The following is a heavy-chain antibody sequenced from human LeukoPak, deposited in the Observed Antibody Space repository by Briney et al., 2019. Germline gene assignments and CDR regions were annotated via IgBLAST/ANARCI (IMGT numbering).Heavy chain of an antibody. Sequence: GGSLRLSCAASGFTSSSFWMSWVRQAPGKGLEWVANIKQDGSERYYVDSVKGRFTISRDNAKDSVYLQMNSLRAEDTAVYFCAKAEPASGYDYWGQGTLVTVSS. CDR3: AKAEPASGYDY. V-gene: IGHV3-7*01. CDR2: IKQDGSER. CDR1: GFTSSSFW. D-gene: IGHD1-14*01. J-gene: IGHJ4*02.